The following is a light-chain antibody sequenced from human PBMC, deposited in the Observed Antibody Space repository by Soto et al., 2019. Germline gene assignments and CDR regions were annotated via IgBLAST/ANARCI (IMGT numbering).Light chain of an antibody. Sequence: QSVLTQPASVSGSPGQSITISCTGTSSDVGSYNLVSWYQQHPGKAPKLMIYEGSKRPSGVSNRFSGSKSGNTASLTISGLQAEDEADYYCCSYAGSSTLVFGGGFKLTFL. V-gene: IGLV2-23*01. CDR1: SSDVGSYNL. CDR3: CSYAGSSTLV. CDR2: EGS. J-gene: IGLJ2*01.